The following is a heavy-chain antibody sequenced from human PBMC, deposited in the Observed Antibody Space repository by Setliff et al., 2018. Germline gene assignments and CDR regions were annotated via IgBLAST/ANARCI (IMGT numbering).Heavy chain of an antibody. CDR2: KGKSDGET. Sequence: LSLSCAASGFTFNNAWMSWVRQAPGKGLEWVGRIKGKSDGETHYVDSVKGRFIISRDNAKDSLYLQMNSLRGEDTAVYYCARGTSGWFPHDYWGQGTLVTVSS. D-gene: IGHD6-19*01. V-gene: IGHV3-7*03. J-gene: IGHJ4*02. CDR1: GFTFNNAW. CDR3: ARGTSGWFPHDY.